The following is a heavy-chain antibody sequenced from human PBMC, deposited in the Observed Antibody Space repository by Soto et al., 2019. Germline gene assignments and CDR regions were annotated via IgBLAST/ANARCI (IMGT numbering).Heavy chain of an antibody. D-gene: IGHD5-18*01. CDR3: ARDPLSEDTEMVQELDF. Sequence: PGGSLRLSCATSGFTFSSYAMNWVRQAPGKGLEWVSAITRSSNFIYYADSVKGQFTISRDNAKKSLYLQMDSLRAEDTAVYFCARDPLSEDTEMVQELDFWGQGTLVTVSS. J-gene: IGHJ4*02. CDR2: ITRSSNFI. CDR1: GFTFSSYA. V-gene: IGHV3-21*01.